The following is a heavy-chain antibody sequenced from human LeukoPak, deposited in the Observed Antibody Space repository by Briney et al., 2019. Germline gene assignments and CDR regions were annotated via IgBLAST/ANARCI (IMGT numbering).Heavy chain of an antibody. V-gene: IGHV4-34*01. CDR2: INHSGST. Sequence: PSETLSLTCTVSGGSISSYYWSWIRQPPGKGLEWIGEINHSGSTNYNPSLKSRVTISVDTSKNQFSLKLSSVTAADTAVYYCASPRMVRGSPYGMDVWGQGTTVTVSS. CDR3: ASPRMVRGSPYGMDV. J-gene: IGHJ6*02. CDR1: GGSISSYY. D-gene: IGHD3-10*01.